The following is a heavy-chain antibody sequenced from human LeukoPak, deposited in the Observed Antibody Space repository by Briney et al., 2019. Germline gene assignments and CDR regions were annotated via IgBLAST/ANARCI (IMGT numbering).Heavy chain of an antibody. CDR3: ANYYGDYTFDY. D-gene: IGHD4-17*01. CDR1: GFTFSSYA. J-gene: IGHJ4*02. V-gene: IGHV3-23*01. CDR2: ISGSGGST. Sequence: GSLRLSCAASGFTFSSYAMSWVRQASGKGLEWVSAISGSGGSTYYADSVKGRFTISRDNSKNTLYLQMNSLRAEDTAVYYCANYYGDYTFDYWGQGTLVTVSS.